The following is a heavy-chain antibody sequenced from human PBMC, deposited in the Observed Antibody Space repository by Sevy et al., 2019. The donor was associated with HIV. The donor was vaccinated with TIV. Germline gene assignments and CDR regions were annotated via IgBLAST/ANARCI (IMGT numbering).Heavy chain of an antibody. J-gene: IGHJ6*02. D-gene: IGHD2-21*02. Sequence: GGSLRLSCAASGFTVSSNYMSWVRQAPGKGLEWVSVIYSGGSTYYADSVKGRFTISRDNSKNTLYLQMNSLRAEDTAVYYCASSYCGGDCYSLAVYYYYGMDVWGQGTTVTVS. CDR1: GFTVSSNY. CDR2: IYSGGST. CDR3: ASSYCGGDCYSLAVYYYYGMDV. V-gene: IGHV3-53*01.